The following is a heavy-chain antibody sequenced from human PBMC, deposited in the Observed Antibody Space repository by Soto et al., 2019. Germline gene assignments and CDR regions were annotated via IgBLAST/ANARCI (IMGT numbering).Heavy chain of an antibody. J-gene: IGHJ4*02. V-gene: IGHV1-18*01. CDR1: GYTFTSYG. Sequence: QVQLVQSGAEVKKPGASVKVSCKASGYTFTSYGISWVRQAPGQGLEWMGWISAYNGNTNYAQKRXXRXXMTTDTSTSTASMELRSLRSDDTAVYYCARDAPTRAAQADYWGQGTLVTVSS. CDR2: ISAYNGNT. CDR3: ARDAPTRAAQADY. D-gene: IGHD6-13*01.